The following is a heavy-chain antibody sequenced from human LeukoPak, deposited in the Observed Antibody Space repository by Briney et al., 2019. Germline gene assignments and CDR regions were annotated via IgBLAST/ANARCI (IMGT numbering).Heavy chain of an antibody. Sequence: SQTLSLTCTVSGGSISSYYWSWIRQPPGKGLEWIGYIYYSGSTNYNPSLKSRVTISVDTSKNQFSLKLSSVTAADTAVYYCARDYSPSSSGYFYYFDYWGQGTLVTVSS. CDR2: IYYSGST. D-gene: IGHD3-22*01. CDR3: ARDYSPSSSGYFYYFDY. J-gene: IGHJ4*02. CDR1: GGSISSYY. V-gene: IGHV4-59*12.